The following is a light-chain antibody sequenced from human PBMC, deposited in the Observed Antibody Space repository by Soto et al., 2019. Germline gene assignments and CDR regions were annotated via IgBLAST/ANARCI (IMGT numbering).Light chain of an antibody. CDR1: QGISSA. CDR2: DAS. V-gene: IGKV1-13*02. Sequence: AIQLTQSPSSLSASVGDRVTITCRASQGISSALAWYQQKPGKAPKLLIYDASCLESGVPSRFSGSGSGTYFTLTISCLQPEDFATYYCQQFNSYPLTFGGGTKVEIK. J-gene: IGKJ4*01. CDR3: QQFNSYPLT.